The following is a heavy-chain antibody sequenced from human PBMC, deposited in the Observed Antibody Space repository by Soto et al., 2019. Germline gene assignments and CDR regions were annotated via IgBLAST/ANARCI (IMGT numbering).Heavy chain of an antibody. CDR1: GGTFSSYR. J-gene: IGHJ4*02. D-gene: IGHD6-6*01. Sequence: SVKVSCKASGGTFSSYRINWVRQAPGQGLEWVGGIVPIYRTADYAQKFQGRVTITADESARTSYMELRSLKSQDTAVYYCVRDSGPKLRTFWGQGPLVPVSS. CDR3: VRDSGPKLRTF. CDR2: IVPIYRTA. V-gene: IGHV1-69*13.